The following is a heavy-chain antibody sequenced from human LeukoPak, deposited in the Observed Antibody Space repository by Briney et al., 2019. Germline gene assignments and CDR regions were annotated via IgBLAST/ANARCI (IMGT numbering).Heavy chain of an antibody. D-gene: IGHD2-2*01. CDR3: ARSVPGREYYGMDV. CDR2: ISSSSSYI. Sequence: PGGSLRLSCAASGFTFSSYSMNWVRQAPGKGLEWVSSISSSSSYIYYADSVKGRFTISRDNAKNSLYLQMNSLRAEDTAVYYCARSVPGREYYGMDVWGQGTTVTASS. J-gene: IGHJ6*02. CDR1: GFTFSSYS. V-gene: IGHV3-21*01.